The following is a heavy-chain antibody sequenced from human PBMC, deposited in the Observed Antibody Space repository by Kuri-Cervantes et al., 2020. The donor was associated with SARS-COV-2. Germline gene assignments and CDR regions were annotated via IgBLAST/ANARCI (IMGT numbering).Heavy chain of an antibody. CDR3: ARLGGYRSGYNWFDP. CDR1: GGSFSGYC. D-gene: IGHD5-18*01. J-gene: IGHJ5*02. CDR2: VNHNGGA. V-gene: IGHV4-34*01. Sequence: SQTLSLTCAVYGGSFSGYCWSWIRQSPGKRLEWIGEVNHNGGANYNPSLTSRVTISVDPSKAQFSLNLISVTAADTAVYYCARLGGYRSGYNWFDPWGQGTLVTVSS.